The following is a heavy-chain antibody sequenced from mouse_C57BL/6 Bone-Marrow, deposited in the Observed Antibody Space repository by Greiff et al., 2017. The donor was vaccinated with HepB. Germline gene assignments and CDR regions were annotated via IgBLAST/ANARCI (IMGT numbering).Heavy chain of an antibody. J-gene: IGHJ1*03. CDR3: ARGYGTLWYFDV. CDR1: GYTFTSYW. CDR2: IDPSDSYT. Sequence: QVQLQQPGAELVRPGTSVKLSCKASGYTFTSYWMHWVKQRPGQGLEWIGVIDPSDSYTNYNQKFKGKATLTVDTSSSTAYMQLSSLTSEDSAVYYCARGYGTLWYFDVWGTGTTVTVSS. D-gene: IGHD1-1*01. V-gene: IGHV1-59*01.